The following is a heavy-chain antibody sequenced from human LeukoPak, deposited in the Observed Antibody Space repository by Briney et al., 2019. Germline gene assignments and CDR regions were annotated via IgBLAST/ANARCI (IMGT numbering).Heavy chain of an antibody. V-gene: IGHV1-46*01. D-gene: IGHD6-19*01. CDR2: INPIGGST. Sequence: VASVKVSCKASGYTFTSYYLHWVRQAPGQGLEWMGIINPIGGSTTYAQKFQGRVTMTRDTSTSTVYMGLSSLRSEDTAVYYCARGGSLAAAPHLYYFDYWGQGSLVTVSS. CDR3: ARGGSLAAAPHLYYFDY. J-gene: IGHJ4*02. CDR1: GYTFTSYY.